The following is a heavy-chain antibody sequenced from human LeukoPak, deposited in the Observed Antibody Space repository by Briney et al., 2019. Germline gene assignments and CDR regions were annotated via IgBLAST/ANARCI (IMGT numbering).Heavy chain of an antibody. J-gene: IGHJ3*02. CDR3: AKVKLVTIFGVADAFDI. V-gene: IGHV3-23*01. D-gene: IGHD3-3*01. Sequence: PGGSLRLSCAASGFTFSSYAMSWVRQAPGKGLEWVSAISGSGGSTYYADSVKGRFTISRDSSKNTLYLQMNSLRAEDTAIYYCAKVKLVTIFGVADAFDIWGQGTMVTVSS. CDR1: GFTFSSYA. CDR2: ISGSGGST.